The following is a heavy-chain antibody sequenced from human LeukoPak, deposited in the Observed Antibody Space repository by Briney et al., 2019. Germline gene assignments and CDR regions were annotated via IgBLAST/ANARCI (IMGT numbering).Heavy chain of an antibody. V-gene: IGHV3-23*01. CDR1: GFTFSSYG. J-gene: IGHJ4*02. CDR2: ISGSGGST. D-gene: IGHD2-15*01. CDR3: AKLATAANVDY. Sequence: GSLRLSCAASGFTFSSYGMHWVRQAPGKGPEWVSAISGSGGSTYYADSVKGRFTISRDNSKNTLYLQMNSLRAEDTAVYYCAKLATAANVDYWGQGTLVTVSS.